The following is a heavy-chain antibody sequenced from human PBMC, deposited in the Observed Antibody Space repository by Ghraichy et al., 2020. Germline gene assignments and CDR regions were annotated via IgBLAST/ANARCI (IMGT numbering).Heavy chain of an antibody. Sequence: GESLNISCAASGFTFSSYAMSWVRQAPGKGLEWVSAISGSGGSTYYADSVKGRFTISRDNSKNTLYLQMNSLRAEDTAVYYCAQRIPRGGGWDFDYWGQGTLVTVSS. CDR2: ISGSGGST. D-gene: IGHD6-19*01. J-gene: IGHJ4*02. V-gene: IGHV3-23*01. CDR3: AQRIPRGGGWDFDY. CDR1: GFTFSSYA.